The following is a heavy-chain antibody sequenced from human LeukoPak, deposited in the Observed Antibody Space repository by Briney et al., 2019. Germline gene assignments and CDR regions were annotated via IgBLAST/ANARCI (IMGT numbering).Heavy chain of an antibody. CDR3: AKGRDDYGVSGAFDI. D-gene: IGHD4-17*01. Sequence: GGSLRLSCAASGFTFSIYAMSWVRQAPGKGLEWVSAISGSGGTAYYADSVKGRFTISRDNSKNTLYLQMNSLRAEDTAVYYCAKGRDDYGVSGAFDIWGQGAMVTVSS. J-gene: IGHJ3*02. CDR2: ISGSGGTA. CDR1: GFTFSIYA. V-gene: IGHV3-23*01.